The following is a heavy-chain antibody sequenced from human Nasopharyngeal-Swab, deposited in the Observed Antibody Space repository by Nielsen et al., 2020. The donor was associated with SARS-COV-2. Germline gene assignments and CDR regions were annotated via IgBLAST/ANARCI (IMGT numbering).Heavy chain of an antibody. D-gene: IGHD3-3*01. CDR2: IKSKTDGGTT. Sequence: WIRQPPGKGLEWVGRIKSKTDGGTTDYAAPVKGRFIISRDDSKNTLYLQMNSLKTEDTAVYYCTTDSRDYDFWSGYYPPSDYWGQGTLVTVSS. CDR3: TTDSRDYDFWSGYYPPSDY. J-gene: IGHJ4*02. V-gene: IGHV3-15*01.